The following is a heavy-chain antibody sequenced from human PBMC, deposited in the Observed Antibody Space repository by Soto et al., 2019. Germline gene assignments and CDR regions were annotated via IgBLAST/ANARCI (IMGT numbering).Heavy chain of an antibody. V-gene: IGHV4-39*01. CDR3: ARPRYSFGTSGYYTFDY. D-gene: IGHD3-3*01. J-gene: IGHJ4*02. Sequence: KTSETLSLTCSVSGDFISNTTYYWGWVRQAPGKGLEWVGSIYFSGSGTSHYNPSLKSRVTISVDTSKNQFSLKLTSVTAADTAVYYCARPRYSFGTSGYYTFDYWGQGTLVTVSS. CDR1: GDFISNTTYY. CDR2: IYFSGSGTS.